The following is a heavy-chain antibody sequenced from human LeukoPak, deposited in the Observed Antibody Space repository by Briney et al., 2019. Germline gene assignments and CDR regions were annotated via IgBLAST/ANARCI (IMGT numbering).Heavy chain of an antibody. D-gene: IGHD3-10*01. CDR1: GGSISSGSYY. CDR2: IYTSGST. V-gene: IGHV4-61*02. J-gene: IGHJ5*02. CDR3: ARGRLRAYYYGSGSYYLAWFDP. Sequence: SETLSLTCTVSGGSISSGSYYWSWIRQPAGKGLEWIGRIYTSGSTNYNPSLKSRVTISVDTSKNQLSLKLSSVTAADTAVYYCARGRLRAYYYGSGSYYLAWFDPWGQGTLVTVSS.